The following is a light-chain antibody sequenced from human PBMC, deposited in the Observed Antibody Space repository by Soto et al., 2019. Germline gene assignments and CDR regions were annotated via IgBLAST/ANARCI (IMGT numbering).Light chain of an antibody. CDR3: CSYARSSTYV. CDR2: EGS. J-gene: IGLJ1*01. CDR1: SSDAGNYNL. Sequence: ALTQPASVSGSPGQSITICCTVTSSDAGNYNLVSWYQHHPGKAPKSMIYEGSKRPSGVSNRFSGSKSGNTASPPIPRLQAEDEAHYYCCSYARSSTYVFGTGTRSPP. V-gene: IGLV2-23*01.